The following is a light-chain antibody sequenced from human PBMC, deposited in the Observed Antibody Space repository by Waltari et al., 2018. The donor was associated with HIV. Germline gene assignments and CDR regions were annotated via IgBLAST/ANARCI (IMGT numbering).Light chain of an antibody. J-gene: IGKJ1*01. V-gene: IGKV4-1*01. CDR3: QQSYYTPGT. CDR2: WAS. CDR1: QNIFYSPKNRNY. Sequence: DIVMTQSPDSLAVSLGERATIHCKSSQNIFYSPKNRNYLAWYQQKPRQPPKLLIYWASTRESGVPDRFSGSWSGTDFTLTISSLQAEDVAVYYCQQSYYTPGTFGQGTKVDIK.